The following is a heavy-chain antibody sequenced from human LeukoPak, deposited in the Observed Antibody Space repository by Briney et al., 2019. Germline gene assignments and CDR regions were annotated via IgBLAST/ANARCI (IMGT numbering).Heavy chain of an antibody. D-gene: IGHD2-15*01. CDR3: AKGPYCSGGSCYLYYYYYMDV. V-gene: IGHV3-30*02. CDR1: GFTFSSYG. CDR2: IRYDGSNK. J-gene: IGHJ6*03. Sequence: GGSLRLSCAASGFTFSSYGMHWVRQAPGKGLGWVAFIRYDGSNKYYADSVKGRFTISRDNSKNALYLQMNSLRAEDTAVYYCAKGPYCSGGSCYLYYYYYMDVWGKGTTVTVSS.